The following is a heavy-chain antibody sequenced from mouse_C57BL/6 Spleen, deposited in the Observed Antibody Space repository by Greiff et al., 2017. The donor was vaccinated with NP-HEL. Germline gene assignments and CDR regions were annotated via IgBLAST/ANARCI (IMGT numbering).Heavy chain of an antibody. CDR3: ARVELRLRDAMDY. J-gene: IGHJ4*01. Sequence: QVQLQQPGAELVKPGASVKTSCKASGYTFTSYWITWVKQRPGQGLEWIGDIYPGSGSTNYNEKFKSKATLTVDTSSSTAYMQLSSLTSEDSAVYYCARVELRLRDAMDYWGQGTSVTVSS. V-gene: IGHV1-55*01. CDR1: GYTFTSYW. D-gene: IGHD3-2*02. CDR2: IYPGSGST.